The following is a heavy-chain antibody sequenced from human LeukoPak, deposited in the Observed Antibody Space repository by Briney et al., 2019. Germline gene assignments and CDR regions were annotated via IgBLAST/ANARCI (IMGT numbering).Heavy chain of an antibody. D-gene: IGHD4-17*01. Sequence: RGSLRLSCAASGFTFSDYYMSWIRQAPGKGLEWISYISRSSSDTNYADSVKGRFTISRDNAKNSLYLQMNSLRAEDTAVYYCASGGPVTKYDFDYWGQGTLVTVSS. CDR3: ASGGPVTKYDFDY. V-gene: IGHV3-11*06. CDR2: ISRSSSDT. CDR1: GFTFSDYY. J-gene: IGHJ4*02.